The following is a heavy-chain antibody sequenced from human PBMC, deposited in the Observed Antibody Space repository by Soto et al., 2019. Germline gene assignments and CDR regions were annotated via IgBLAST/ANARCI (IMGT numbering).Heavy chain of an antibody. CDR1: GGSITSDY. D-gene: IGHD6-13*01. J-gene: IGHJ4*02. V-gene: IGHV4-59*01. CDR2: IYYTGRT. Sequence: QVQLQESGPGLVKSSETLSLTCTVSGGSITSDYWSWIRQPPGKGLEWIGYIYYTGRTNYNPSLESRVTISVDTSKNQFFLGLTSVTAADTALYYCARGAAAGTRWTFDYWGQGTLVTVSS. CDR3: ARGAAAGTRWTFDY.